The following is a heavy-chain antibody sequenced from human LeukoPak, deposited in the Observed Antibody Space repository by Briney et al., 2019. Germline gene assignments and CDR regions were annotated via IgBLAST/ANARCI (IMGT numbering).Heavy chain of an antibody. J-gene: IGHJ3*02. V-gene: IGHV4-39*01. CDR3: ARQPDQDDAFDI. CDR2: IYYSGNT. CDR1: GGSISTSSYY. Sequence: PSETLSLTCSVSGGSISTSSYYWGWIRQPPGKGLEWIGNIYYSGNTYYNPSLKSRVTTSVDTSKNQFSLKLSSVTAADTAVYYCARQPDQDDAFDIWGQGTMVTVSS.